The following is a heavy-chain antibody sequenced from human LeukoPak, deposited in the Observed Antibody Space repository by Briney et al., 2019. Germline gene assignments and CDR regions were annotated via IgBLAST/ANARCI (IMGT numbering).Heavy chain of an antibody. Sequence: GGSLRLSCAVSGITLSNYGMSWGCQAPGKGLEWVAGISGSAGGTNYANSVKGRFTISRDNRKNTLYLQMNSLRADDTAIYCCSNRGVVIRVILVGFHKEAYYFDAWGQGALVTVSP. D-gene: IGHD3-10*01. V-gene: IGHV3-23*01. CDR2: ISGSAGGT. CDR3: SNRGVVIRVILVGFHKEAYYFDA. CDR1: GITLSNYG. J-gene: IGHJ4*02.